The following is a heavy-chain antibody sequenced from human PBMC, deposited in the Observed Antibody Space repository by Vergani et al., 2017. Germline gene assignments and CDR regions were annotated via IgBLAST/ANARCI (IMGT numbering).Heavy chain of an antibody. CDR3: ARDYGSGSYPHYYYYYGMDG. J-gene: IGHJ6*02. D-gene: IGHD3-10*01. Sequence: QVQLQESGPGMVKPSQTLSLTCTVSGGSISSGGYYWSWIRQHPGKGLEWIGYIYYIGSTYYNPSLKSRVTISVDTSKNQFSLKLSSLTVADTAVYYCARDYGSGSYPHYYYYYGMDGWSQGTTVTVPS. V-gene: IGHV4-31*03. CDR2: IYYIGST. CDR1: GGSISSGGYY.